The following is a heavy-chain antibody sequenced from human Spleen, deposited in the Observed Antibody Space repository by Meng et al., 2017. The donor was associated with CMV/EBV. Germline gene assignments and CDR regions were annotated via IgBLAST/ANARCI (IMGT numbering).Heavy chain of an antibody. Sequence: GESLKISCAASGFALNSYWIHWVRQAPGKGLVWVSRINSDGSSTSYADSVKGRYTISRDNAKNTLYLQMNSLRAEDTALYYCARDPRNYGTENYRRDYFAYWGQGTLVTVSS. D-gene: IGHD3-10*01. J-gene: IGHJ4*02. CDR2: INSDGSST. CDR1: GFALNSYW. V-gene: IGHV3-74*01. CDR3: ARDPRNYGTENYRRDYFAY.